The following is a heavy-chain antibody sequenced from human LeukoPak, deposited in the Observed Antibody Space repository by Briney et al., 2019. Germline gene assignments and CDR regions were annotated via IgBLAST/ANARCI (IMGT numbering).Heavy chain of an antibody. V-gene: IGHV3-21*01. Sequence: GGSLRLSCAASGFTFSSYSMNWVRQAPGKGLEWVSSISSSSSYIYYADSVKGRFTISRDNAKNSLYLQMNSLRAEDTAVYYCARNPALEYDLWSGISGLFDYWGQGTLVTVSS. J-gene: IGHJ4*02. CDR2: ISSSSSYI. CDR1: GFTFSSYS. D-gene: IGHD3-3*01. CDR3: ARNPALEYDLWSGISGLFDY.